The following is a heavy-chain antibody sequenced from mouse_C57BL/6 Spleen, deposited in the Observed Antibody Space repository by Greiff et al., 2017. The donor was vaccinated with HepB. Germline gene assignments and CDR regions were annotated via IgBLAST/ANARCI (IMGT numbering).Heavy chain of an antibody. CDR2: IDPSDSYT. Sequence: VQLQQSGAELVKPGASVKLSCKASGYTFTSYWMQWVKQRPGQGLEWIGEIDPSDSYTNYNQKFKGKATLTVDTSSSTAYMQLSSLTSEDSAVYYCARRPLYYDYDVNYFDYWGQGTTLTVSS. D-gene: IGHD2-4*01. J-gene: IGHJ2*01. CDR3: ARRPLYYDYDVNYFDY. V-gene: IGHV1-50*01. CDR1: GYTFTSYW.